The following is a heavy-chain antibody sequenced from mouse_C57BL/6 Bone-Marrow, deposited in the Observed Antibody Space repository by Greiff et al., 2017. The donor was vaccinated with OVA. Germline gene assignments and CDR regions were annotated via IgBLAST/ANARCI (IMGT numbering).Heavy chain of an antibody. CDR2: IYPGSGST. CDR3: ASPPNYYDYDPYFDY. Sequence: QVQLQQPGAELVKPGASVKMSCKASGYTFTSYWITWVKQRPGQGLEWIGDIYPGSGSTNYNEKFKSKATLTVDTSSSTAYMQLSSLTSEDSAVYYCASPPNYYDYDPYFDYWGKGTTLTVSS. D-gene: IGHD2-4*01. V-gene: IGHV1-55*01. CDR1: GYTFTSYW. J-gene: IGHJ2*01.